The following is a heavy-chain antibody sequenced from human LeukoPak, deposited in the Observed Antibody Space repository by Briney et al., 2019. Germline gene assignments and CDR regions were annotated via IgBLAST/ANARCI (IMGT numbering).Heavy chain of an antibody. J-gene: IGHJ4*02. CDR1: GGSICSSSYY. V-gene: IGHV4-39*01. D-gene: IGHD2-2*01. CDR2: IYYSGST. CDR3: ARRADRWGIKKQPNIVVVPAANGGVGYYFDY. Sequence: SQTLSLTCTVSGGSICSSSYYWGWIRQPPGKGLEWIGSIYYSGSTYYNPSLKSRVTISVDTSKNQFSLKLSSVTAADTAVYYCARRADRWGIKKQPNIVVVPAANGGVGYYFDYWGQGTLVTVSS.